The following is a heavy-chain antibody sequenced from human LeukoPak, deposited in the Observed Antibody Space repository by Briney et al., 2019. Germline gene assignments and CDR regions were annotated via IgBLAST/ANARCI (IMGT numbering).Heavy chain of an antibody. CDR2: IRSKAYGGTT. V-gene: IGHV3-49*04. D-gene: IGHD3-22*01. CDR3: TRRYNYDSSGYYYVRDAFDI. J-gene: IGHJ3*02. CDR1: V. Sequence: VMSWVRQAPGKGLEWVGFIRSKAYGGTTKNAASVKGRFTISRDDSRSIAYLQMNSLKTEDTAVYYCTRRYNYDSSGYYYVRDAFDIWGQGTMVTVSS.